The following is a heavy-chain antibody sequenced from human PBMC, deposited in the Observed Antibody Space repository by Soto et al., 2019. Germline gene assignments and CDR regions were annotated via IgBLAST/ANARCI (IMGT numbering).Heavy chain of an antibody. J-gene: IGHJ6*02. CDR1: GGSVSSGSYY. V-gene: IGHV4-61*01. Sequence: SVTLSFTCTVSGGSVSSGSYYWRWIRQPPGKGLEWIGYIYYSGSTNYNPSLKSRVTISVDTSKIQFSLKLSSVNATNPVVYYCARDYPRSAYYYGENGSYSDGIHVWDQGTTVTVSS. CDR3: ARDYPRSAYYYGENGSYSDGIHV. CDR2: IYYSGST. D-gene: IGHD3-22*01.